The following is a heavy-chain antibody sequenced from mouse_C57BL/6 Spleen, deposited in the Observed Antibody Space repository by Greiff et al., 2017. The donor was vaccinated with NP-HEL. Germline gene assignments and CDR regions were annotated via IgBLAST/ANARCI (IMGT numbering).Heavy chain of an antibody. Sequence: VQLHQSGAELVKPGASVKMSCKASGYTFTTYPIEWMKQNHGKSLEWIGNFHPYNDDTKYNEKFKGKATLTVEKSSSTVYLELSRLTSDDSAVYYCARANYYGSSYWYFDVWGTGTTVTVSS. V-gene: IGHV1-47*01. J-gene: IGHJ1*03. CDR1: GYTFTTYP. CDR3: ARANYYGSSYWYFDV. CDR2: FHPYNDDT. D-gene: IGHD1-1*01.